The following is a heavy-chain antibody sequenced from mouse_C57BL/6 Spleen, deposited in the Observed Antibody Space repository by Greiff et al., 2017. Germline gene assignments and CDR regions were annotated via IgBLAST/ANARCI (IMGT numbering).Heavy chain of an antibody. CDR3: TGGNWGYYFDY. CDR2: IDPETGGT. Sequence: QVQLQQSGAELVRPGASVTLSCKASGYTFTDYEMHWVKQTPAHGLEWIGAIDPETGGTAYNQKFKGKAILTADKSSSTAYMELRSLTSEDSAVYYCTGGNWGYYFDYWGQGTTLTVSS. D-gene: IGHD4-1*01. J-gene: IGHJ2*01. V-gene: IGHV1-15*01. CDR1: GYTFTDYE.